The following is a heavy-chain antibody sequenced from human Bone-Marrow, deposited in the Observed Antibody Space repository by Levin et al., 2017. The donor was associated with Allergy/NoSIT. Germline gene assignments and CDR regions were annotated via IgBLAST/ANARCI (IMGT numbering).Heavy chain of an antibody. CDR3: ARDISRGALDS. D-gene: IGHD4/OR15-4a*01. J-gene: IGHJ5*01. V-gene: IGHV3-33*08. CDR2: IWYDGSIK. Sequence: PGGSLRLSCAASGFTFTTYGFYWVRQAPGKGLQWVALIWYDGSIKYYADSVEGRFTISRDNSKNTLYLQMNSLRVEDTAVYFCARDISRGALDSWGQGTLVTVSS. CDR1: GFTFTTYG.